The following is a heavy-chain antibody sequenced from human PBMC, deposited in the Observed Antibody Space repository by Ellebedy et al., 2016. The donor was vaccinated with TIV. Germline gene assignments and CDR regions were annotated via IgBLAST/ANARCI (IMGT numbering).Heavy chain of an antibody. D-gene: IGHD5-18*01. J-gene: IGHJ6*02. V-gene: IGHV4-39*01. Sequence: MPSETLSLTCLVSGASIRRSGHSWDWIRQPPGKGLEWIGSVYDSGRSAYNPSLKSRVTVSVETSKNQFSLRLSSVTAADTAVYYCARGAWIQLWFRVPLGMDVWGQGTTVTVSS. CDR3: ARGAWIQLWFRVPLGMDV. CDR1: GASIRRSGHS. CDR2: VYDSGRS.